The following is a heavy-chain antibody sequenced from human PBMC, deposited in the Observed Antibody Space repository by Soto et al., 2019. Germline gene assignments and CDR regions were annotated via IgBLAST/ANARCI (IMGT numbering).Heavy chain of an antibody. J-gene: IGHJ6*02. CDR3: ARERRHGDYFGYYYYGMDV. CDR2: ISAYNGNT. V-gene: IGHV1-18*01. D-gene: IGHD4-17*01. CDR1: GYTFTSYG. Sequence: GASVKVSCKASGYTFTSYGISWVRQAPGQGLEWMGWISAYNGNTNYAQKLQGRVTMTTDTSTSTAYMELRSLRSDDTAVYYCARERRHGDYFGYYYYGMDVWGQGTTVTVSS.